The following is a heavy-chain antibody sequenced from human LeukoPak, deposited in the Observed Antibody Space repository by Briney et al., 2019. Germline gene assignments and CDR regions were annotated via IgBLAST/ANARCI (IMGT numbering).Heavy chain of an antibody. V-gene: IGHV4-31*03. CDR3: ARSRATVTTLDY. CDR1: GGSISSGGYY. J-gene: IGHJ4*02. Sequence: SQTLSLTCTVSGGSISSGGYYWSWIRQHPGKGLEWIGYTYYSGSTYYNPSLKSRVTISVDTSKNQFSLKLSSVTAADTAVYYCARSRATVTTLDYWGQGTLVTVSS. D-gene: IGHD4-17*01. CDR2: TYYSGST.